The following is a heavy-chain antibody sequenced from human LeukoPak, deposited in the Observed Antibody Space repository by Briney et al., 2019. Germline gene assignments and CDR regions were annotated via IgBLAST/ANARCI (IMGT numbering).Heavy chain of an antibody. Sequence: ASVKVSCKASGYTFTIYGISWVRQAPGQGLEWMGWISAYNGNTNYAQKLQGRVTMTTDTSTSTAYMELRSLRSDDTAVYYCAREWFGELSKDYWGQGTLVTVSS. CDR2: ISAYNGNT. CDR1: GYTFTIYG. V-gene: IGHV1-18*01. J-gene: IGHJ4*02. D-gene: IGHD3-10*01. CDR3: AREWFGELSKDY.